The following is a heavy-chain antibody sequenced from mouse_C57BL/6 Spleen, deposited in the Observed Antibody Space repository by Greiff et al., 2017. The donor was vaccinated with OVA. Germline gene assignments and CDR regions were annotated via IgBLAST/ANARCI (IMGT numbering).Heavy chain of an antibody. Sequence: VQLQQSGPELVKPGASVKISCKASGYTFTSYWMHWVKQRPIQGLEWIGNIDPSDSETHYNQKFKDKATLTVDKSSSTAYMQLSSLTSEDSAVYYCARMNYGSVFDYWGQGTTLTVSS. V-gene: IGHV1-52*01. CDR3: ARMNYGSVFDY. CDR2: IDPSDSET. D-gene: IGHD1-1*01. J-gene: IGHJ2*01. CDR1: GYTFTSYW.